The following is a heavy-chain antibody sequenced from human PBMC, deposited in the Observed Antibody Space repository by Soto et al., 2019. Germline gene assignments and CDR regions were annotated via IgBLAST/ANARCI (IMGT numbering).Heavy chain of an antibody. CDR1: GGSISSGGYY. J-gene: IGHJ4*02. V-gene: IGHV4-31*03. CDR3: ARGHDPIVNYYFDY. CDR2: IYYSGST. D-gene: IGHD2-15*01. Sequence: QVQLQESGAGLVKPSQTLSLTCTVSGGSISSGGYYWSWIPQHPGKGLERIGYIYYSGSTYYNPSLKSRVTISVDTSKNQFSLKLSSVTAADTAVYYCARGHDPIVNYYFDYWGQGTLVTVSS.